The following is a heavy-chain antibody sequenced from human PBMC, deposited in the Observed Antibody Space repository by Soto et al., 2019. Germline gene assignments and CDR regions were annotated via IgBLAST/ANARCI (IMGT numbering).Heavy chain of an antibody. V-gene: IGHV3-23*01. Sequence: GGSLRLSCAASGFTFSSYAMSWVRQAPGKGLEWVSAISGSGGSTYYADSVKGRFTISRDNSKNTLYLQMNSLRDEDTAVYYCAKDGHYDILTGYDYWGQGTLVTVSS. CDR2: ISGSGGST. D-gene: IGHD3-9*01. CDR3: AKDGHYDILTGYDY. J-gene: IGHJ4*02. CDR1: GFTFSSYA.